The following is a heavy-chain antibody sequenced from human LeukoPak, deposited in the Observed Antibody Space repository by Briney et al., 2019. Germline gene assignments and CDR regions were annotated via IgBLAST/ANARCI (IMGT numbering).Heavy chain of an antibody. V-gene: IGHV1-69*02. CDR2: IIPILGIA. Sequence: SVKVSCKASGGTFSSYTISWVRQAPGQGLEWMGRIIPILGIANYAQKFQGRVTITADKSTSTAYMELSSLRSEDTAVYYCAIGDYYGSGSYDYWGQGTLVTASS. D-gene: IGHD3-10*01. CDR3: AIGDYYGSGSYDY. J-gene: IGHJ4*02. CDR1: GGTFSSYT.